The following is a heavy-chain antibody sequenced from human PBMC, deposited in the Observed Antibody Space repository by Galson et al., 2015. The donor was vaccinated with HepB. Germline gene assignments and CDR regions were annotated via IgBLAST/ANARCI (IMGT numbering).Heavy chain of an antibody. CDR1: GGSISSYY. J-gene: IGHJ4*02. D-gene: IGHD3-3*01. CDR3: ARGVLTYYDFWSGYYTYYFDY. CDR2: IYYSGST. Sequence: LSLTCTVSGGSISSYYWSWIRQPPGKGLEWIGYIYYSGSTNYNPSLKSRVTISVDTSKNQFSLKLSSVTAADTAVYYCARGVLTYYDFWSGYYTYYFDYWGQGTLVTVSS. V-gene: IGHV4-59*01.